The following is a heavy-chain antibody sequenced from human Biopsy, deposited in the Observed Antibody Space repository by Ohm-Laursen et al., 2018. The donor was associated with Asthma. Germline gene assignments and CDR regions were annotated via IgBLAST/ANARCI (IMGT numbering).Heavy chain of an antibody. J-gene: IGHJ3*02. Sequence: SLRLSCSATGFAFRSYAMNWVRQAPGKGLEWVAVMSFDGRQTYYADSVKGRFTISRDNSKNTLYLQMNSLRAEDTAVYYCAKERYYDFWSGYTIWGQGTMVTVSS. CDR1: GFAFRSYA. D-gene: IGHD3-3*01. CDR2: MSFDGRQT. V-gene: IGHV3-30*18. CDR3: AKERYYDFWSGYTI.